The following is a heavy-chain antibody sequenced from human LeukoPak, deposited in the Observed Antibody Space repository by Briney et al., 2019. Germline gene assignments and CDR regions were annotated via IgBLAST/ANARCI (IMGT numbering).Heavy chain of an antibody. J-gene: IGHJ4*02. CDR1: RFSFSSYS. CDR3: AREFASGR. D-gene: IGHD3-10*01. V-gene: IGHV3-21*01. Sequence: PGGSLRLSCAASRFSFSSYSMNWVRQAPGKGLEWVSSISTSSNYIYYADSVKGRFTISRDNAKNSLYLQMNSLRAEDTAVYYCAREFASGRWGQGTLVTVSS. CDR2: ISTSSNYI.